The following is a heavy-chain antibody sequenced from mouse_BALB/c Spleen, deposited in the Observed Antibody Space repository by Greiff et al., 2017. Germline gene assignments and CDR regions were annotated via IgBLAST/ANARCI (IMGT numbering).Heavy chain of an antibody. CDR1: GYSFTSYW. CDR3: ARNFYYGSSYFDD. D-gene: IGHD1-1*01. J-gene: IGHJ2*01. V-gene: IGHV1S127*01. CDR2: IDPSDSET. Sequence: QVQLQQSGPQLVRPGASVKISCKASGYSFTSYWMHWVKQRPGQGLEWIGMIDPSDSETRLNQKFKDKATLTVDKSSSTAYMQLSSPTSEDSAVYYCARNFYYGSSYFDDWGQGTTLTVSS.